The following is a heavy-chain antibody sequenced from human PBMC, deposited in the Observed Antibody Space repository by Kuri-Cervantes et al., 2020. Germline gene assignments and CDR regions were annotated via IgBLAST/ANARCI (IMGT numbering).Heavy chain of an antibody. CDR1: GFTFSSYA. V-gene: IGHV3-23*01. Sequence: GESLKISCPASGFTFSSYAMSWVRQAPGKGLEWVSAISGSGGSTYYADSVKGRFTISRDNSKNTLYLQMNSLRAEDTAVYYCARVGLRYFDWLLSEGGLYYYYGMDVWGQGTTVTVSS. J-gene: IGHJ6*02. CDR2: ISGSGGST. CDR3: ARVGLRYFDWLLSEGGLYYYYGMDV. D-gene: IGHD3-9*01.